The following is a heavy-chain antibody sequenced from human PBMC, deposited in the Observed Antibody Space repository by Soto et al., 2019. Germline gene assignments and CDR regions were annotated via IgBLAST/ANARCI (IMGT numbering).Heavy chain of an antibody. CDR3: AVGRHKTSGSNTWFDP. CDR2: ISNTGGGT. D-gene: IGHD3-22*01. Sequence: EVQLLESGGGLVQPGGSLRLSCAASGVTFSTYAMNWVRQAPGKGLEWVSTISNTGGGTFYAGSVKGRFTISRDNSKNTLLLDVPNPRADDSAIYFCAVGRHKTSGSNTWFDPWGRGTQVTVSS. V-gene: IGHV3-23*01. CDR1: GVTFSTYA. J-gene: IGHJ5*02.